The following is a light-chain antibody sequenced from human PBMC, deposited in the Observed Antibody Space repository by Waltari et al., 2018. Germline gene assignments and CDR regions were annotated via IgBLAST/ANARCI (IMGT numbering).Light chain of an antibody. J-gene: IGKJ3*01. Sequence: IVLTQSPATLSLSPGERATLSCRASQSISSYLAWYQQRPGQSPRLLIYDASNRATGIPARFSGSGSGTDFTLTISSLEPEDIAVYYCQHRGHWPPVATFGPGTIVD. V-gene: IGKV3-11*01. CDR1: QSISSY. CDR2: DAS. CDR3: QHRGHWPPVAT.